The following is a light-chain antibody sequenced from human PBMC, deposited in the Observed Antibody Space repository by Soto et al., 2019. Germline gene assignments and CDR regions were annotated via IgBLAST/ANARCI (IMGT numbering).Light chain of an antibody. Sequence: QSELTQPPSVSGAPGQRVTISCTGSSSNIGAGYDVHWYQQLPGTAPKLLIYGNSNRPSGVPDRFSGSKSGTSASLAITGLQAEDEADYYCQSYDSSLGYVFGTGTKLTVL. CDR3: QSYDSSLGYV. CDR1: SSNIGAGYD. CDR2: GNS. J-gene: IGLJ1*01. V-gene: IGLV1-40*01.